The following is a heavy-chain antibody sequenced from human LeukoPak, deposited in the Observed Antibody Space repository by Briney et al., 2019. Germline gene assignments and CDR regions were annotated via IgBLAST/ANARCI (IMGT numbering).Heavy chain of an antibody. D-gene: IGHD3-22*01. J-gene: IGHJ4*02. CDR3: ARGAQTYYDKVPVDY. V-gene: IGHV4-34*01. CDR2: INHSGST. CDR1: GGSFSGYY. Sequence: PSETLSLTCAVYGGSFSGYYWSWIRQPPGKGLEWIGEINHSGSTNYNPSLKSRVTISVDTSKSQFSLKLNSMAAADTAVYYCARGAQTYYDKVPVDYWGQGTLVTLSS.